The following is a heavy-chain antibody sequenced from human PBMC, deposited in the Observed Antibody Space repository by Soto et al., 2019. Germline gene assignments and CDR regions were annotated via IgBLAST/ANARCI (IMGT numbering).Heavy chain of an antibody. CDR3: AREGPYGSGRFYYGMDV. Sequence: SETLSLTCTVSGGSISSYYWSWIRQPPGKGLEWIGYIYYSGSTNYNPSLKSRVTISVDTSKNQFSLKLSSVTAADTAVYYCAREGPYGSGRFYYGMDVWGQGTTVTVSS. CDR1: GGSISSYY. V-gene: IGHV4-59*01. J-gene: IGHJ6*02. CDR2: IYYSGST. D-gene: IGHD3-10*01.